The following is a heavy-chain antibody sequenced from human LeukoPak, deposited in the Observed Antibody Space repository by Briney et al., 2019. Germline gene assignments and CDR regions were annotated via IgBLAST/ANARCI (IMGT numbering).Heavy chain of an antibody. CDR3: ARDLTMITFGGVLDLGAFDI. Sequence: SETLSLTCTVSGGSISSYYWGWIRQPPGKGLEWIGSIYYSGSTYYNPSLKSRVTISVDTSKNQFSLKLSSVTAADTAVYYCARDLTMITFGGVLDLGAFDIWGQGTMVTVSS. CDR2: IYYSGST. V-gene: IGHV4-39*07. D-gene: IGHD3-16*01. CDR1: GGSISSYY. J-gene: IGHJ3*02.